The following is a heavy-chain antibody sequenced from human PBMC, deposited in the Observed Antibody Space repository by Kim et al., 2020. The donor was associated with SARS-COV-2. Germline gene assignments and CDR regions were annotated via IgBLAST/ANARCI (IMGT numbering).Heavy chain of an antibody. CDR3: ASGSAFKPLLWFGESSPVFYY. J-gene: IGHJ4*02. V-gene: IGHV4-30-4*01. D-gene: IGHD3-10*01. CDR1: GGSISSGDYY. CDR2: IYYSGST. Sequence: SETLSLTCTVSGGSISSGDYYWSWIRQPPGKGLEWIGYIYYSGSTYYNPSLKSRVTISVDTSKNQFSLKLSSVTAADTAVYYCASGSAFKPLLWFGESSPVFYYWGRGTLVTVSS.